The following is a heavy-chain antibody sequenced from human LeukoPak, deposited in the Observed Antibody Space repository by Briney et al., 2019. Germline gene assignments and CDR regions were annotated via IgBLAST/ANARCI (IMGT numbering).Heavy chain of an antibody. CDR1: GGSISSSNW. CDR3: ARAGYSSSWYSDY. V-gene: IGHV4-4*02. CDR2: IYHSGST. D-gene: IGHD6-13*01. Sequence: PSETLSLTCAVSGGSISSSNWWSWVRQPPGKGLEWIGEIYHSGSTNYNPSLKSRVTISVDKSKNQFSLKLSSVTAADTAVYYCARAGYSSSWYSDYWGQGTLVTVSS. J-gene: IGHJ4*02.